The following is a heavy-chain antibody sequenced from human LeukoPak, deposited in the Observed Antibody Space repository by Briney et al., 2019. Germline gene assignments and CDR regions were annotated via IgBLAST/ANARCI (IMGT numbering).Heavy chain of an antibody. J-gene: IGHJ4*02. CDR3: ARGQTNRLLWVGELVSNINPFDY. CDR2: ISGYNGHT. CDR1: GYTFTSYG. D-gene: IGHD3-10*01. Sequence: ASVKVSCTASGYTFTSYGISWVRQAPGQGLEWMGWISGYNGHTKYAQKVQGRVTMSTDTSTSTVYMELRSLISDDTGVYYCARGQTNRLLWVGELVSNINPFDYWGQGTLVTVSS. V-gene: IGHV1-18*01.